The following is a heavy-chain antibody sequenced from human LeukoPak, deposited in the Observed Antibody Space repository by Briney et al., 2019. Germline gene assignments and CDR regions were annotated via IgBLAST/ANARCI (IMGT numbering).Heavy chain of an antibody. CDR3: ARGRRDSHNGPWYFDL. CDR1: GGSFSGYY. CDR2: INHSGNT. D-gene: IGHD5-24*01. Sequence: SETLSLTCAVYGGSFSGYYWSWIRQPPGKGLEWIGEINHSGNTNYNPSLKSRVTISVDTSKNQFSLKLSSVTAADTAVYYCARGRRDSHNGPWYFDLWGRGTLVTVSS. J-gene: IGHJ2*01. V-gene: IGHV4-34*01.